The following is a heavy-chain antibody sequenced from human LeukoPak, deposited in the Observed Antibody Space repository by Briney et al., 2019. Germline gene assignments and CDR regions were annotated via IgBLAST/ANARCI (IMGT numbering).Heavy chain of an antibody. V-gene: IGHV3-21*01. CDR1: GFTFSSYS. J-gene: IGHJ6*02. Sequence: PGGPLRLSCAASGFTFSSYSMNWVRQAPGKGLEWVSSISSSSSYIYYADSVKGRFTISRDNAKNSLYLQMNSLRAEDTAVYYCARDTARDGYNDYYYYGMDVWGQGTTVTVSS. CDR3: ARDTARDGYNDYYYYGMDV. CDR2: ISSSSSYI. D-gene: IGHD5-24*01.